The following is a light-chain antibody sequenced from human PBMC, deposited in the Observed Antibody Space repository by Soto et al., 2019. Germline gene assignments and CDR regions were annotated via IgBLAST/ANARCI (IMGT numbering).Light chain of an antibody. CDR2: GSF. J-gene: IGKJ5*01. CDR3: QQYGSLIT. CDR1: QSLSSSY. Sequence: ESVLTQSPGTLSLSPGERATLSCRASQSLSSSYLAWYQQKSGQAPRLLIYGSFSRATGIPDRFSGSGSGTGFTLTISRLEPEDFAVYYCQQYGSLITFGQGTRLEIK. V-gene: IGKV3-20*01.